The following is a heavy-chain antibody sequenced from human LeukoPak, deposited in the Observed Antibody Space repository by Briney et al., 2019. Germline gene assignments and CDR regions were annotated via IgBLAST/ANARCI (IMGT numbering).Heavy chain of an antibody. J-gene: IGHJ4*02. D-gene: IGHD3-3*01. Sequence: GGSLRLSCAASGFTFSSYWMSWVRQAPGKGLEWVANIKQDGSEKYYVDSVKGRFTISRDNAKNSLYLQMNSLRAEDTAVYYCARGGNYDFWSGYHYWGQGTLVTVSS. CDR2: IKQDGSEK. V-gene: IGHV3-7*01. CDR1: GFTFSSYW. CDR3: ARGGNYDFWSGYHY.